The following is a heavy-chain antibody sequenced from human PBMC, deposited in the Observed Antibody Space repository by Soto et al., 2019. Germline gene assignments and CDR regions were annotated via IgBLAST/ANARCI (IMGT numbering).Heavy chain of an antibody. D-gene: IGHD6-13*01. J-gene: IGHJ6*02. CDR1: GFSFSSYN. CDR2: ISSSNSYI. Sequence: EVQLVESGGGLVKPGGSLRLSCAASGFSFSSYNMNWVRQAPGKGLEWVSSISSSNSYIYYADSVKGRSTISRDNAKNSRSLQTNGLRVENTAVYYCAKGIAAAGALGYGRDVWGQGTTVTVSS. CDR3: AKGIAAAGALGYGRDV. V-gene: IGHV3-21*01.